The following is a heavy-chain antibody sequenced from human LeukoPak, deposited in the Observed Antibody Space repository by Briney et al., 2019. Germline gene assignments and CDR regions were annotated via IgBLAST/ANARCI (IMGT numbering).Heavy chain of an antibody. CDR2: ISGSGGST. J-gene: IGHJ4*02. Sequence: HPGGSLRLSCAASGFTFSSYAMSWVRQAPGKGLEWVSAISGSGGSTYYADSVKGRFTISRDNSKNTLYLQMNSLRAEDTAVYYCAKASNYYHSSGYYNCFDYWGQGTLVTVSS. D-gene: IGHD3-22*01. CDR1: GFTFSSYA. CDR3: AKASNYYHSSGYYNCFDY. V-gene: IGHV3-23*01.